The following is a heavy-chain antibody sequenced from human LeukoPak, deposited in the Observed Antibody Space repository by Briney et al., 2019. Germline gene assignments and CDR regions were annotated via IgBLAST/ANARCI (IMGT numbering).Heavy chain of an antibody. CDR3: ARDNGYYFDY. CDR2: ISVYSGDT. CDR1: GYTFTSYG. D-gene: IGHD6-25*01. V-gene: IGHV1-18*01. J-gene: IGHJ4*02. Sequence: ASVKVSCKASGYTFTSYGISWVRQAPAQGLEWMGRISVYSGDTNYAQKLQGRVTMTTDTSTSTAYMELRSLRSDDTAVYYCARDNGYYFDYWGQGTLVTVSS.